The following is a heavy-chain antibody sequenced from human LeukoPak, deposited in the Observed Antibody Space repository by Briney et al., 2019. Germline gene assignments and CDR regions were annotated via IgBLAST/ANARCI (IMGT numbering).Heavy chain of an antibody. CDR1: GGSISSYY. D-gene: IGHD2-2*01. CDR3: ARVRRFGYCSSTSCYGDYYGMDV. V-gene: IGHV4-59*08. CDR2: IYYSGST. Sequence: SETLSLTCTVSGGSISSYYWSWIRQPPGKGLEWIGYIYYSGSTNYNPSLKSRVTISVDTSKNQFSLKLSSVTAADTAVYYCARVRRFGYCSSTSCYGDYYGMDVWGQGTTVTVSS. J-gene: IGHJ6*02.